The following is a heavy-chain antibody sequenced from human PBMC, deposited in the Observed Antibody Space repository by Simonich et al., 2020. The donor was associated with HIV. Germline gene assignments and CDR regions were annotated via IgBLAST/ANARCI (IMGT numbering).Heavy chain of an antibody. CDR2: INHSGST. CDR1: GGSFSGYY. D-gene: IGHD4-17*01. CDR3: ARRHPTTVTTPYFDY. Sequence: QVQLQQWGAGLLKPSETLSLTCAVYGGSFSGYYWSWFRQTPGKGLEWIGEINHSGSTNYNPSLKSRVTISVDTSKNQFSLKLSSVTAADTAVYYCARRHPTTVTTPYFDYWGQGTLVTVSS. V-gene: IGHV4-34*01. J-gene: IGHJ4*02.